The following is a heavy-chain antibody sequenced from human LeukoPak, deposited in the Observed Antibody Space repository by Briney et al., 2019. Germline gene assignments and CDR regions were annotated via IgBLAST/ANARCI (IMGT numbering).Heavy chain of an antibody. CDR2: IIPIFGTA. J-gene: IGHJ4*02. D-gene: IGHD1-26*01. Sequence: ASVKVSCTASGGTFSSYAISWVRQAPGQGLEWMGGIIPIFGTANYAQKFQGRVTITADESTSTAYMELSSLRSEDTAVYYCARGVVGATTGAYSFDYWGQGTLVTVSS. V-gene: IGHV1-69*13. CDR3: ARGVVGATTGAYSFDY. CDR1: GGTFSSYA.